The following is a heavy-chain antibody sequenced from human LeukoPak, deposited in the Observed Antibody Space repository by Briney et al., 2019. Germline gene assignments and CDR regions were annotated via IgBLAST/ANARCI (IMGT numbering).Heavy chain of an antibody. CDR3: ARAVTDYYYYMDV. J-gene: IGHJ6*03. CDR2: IYPGDSDT. Sequence: GESLKISCKGSGYNFATYWIAWVRQMPGKGLEWMGIIYPGDSDTTYSPSFQGQVTISADKSISTAYLQWSSLKASDGAIYYCARAVTDYYYYMDVWGKGTTVTISS. CDR1: GYNFATYW. D-gene: IGHD2-21*02. V-gene: IGHV5-51*01.